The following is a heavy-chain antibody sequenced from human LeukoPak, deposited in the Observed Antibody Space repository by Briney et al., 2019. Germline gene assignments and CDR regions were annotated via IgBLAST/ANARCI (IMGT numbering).Heavy chain of an antibody. Sequence: SETLSLTCTVSGGSISSGSYYWSWIRQPAGKGLEWIGRICTSGSTNYNPSLKSRVTISVDTSKNQFSLKLSSVTAADTAVYYCARVLRDGYNYRWGQGTLVTVSS. V-gene: IGHV4-61*02. CDR2: ICTSGST. D-gene: IGHD5-24*01. CDR3: ARVLRDGYNYR. CDR1: GGSISSGSYY. J-gene: IGHJ4*02.